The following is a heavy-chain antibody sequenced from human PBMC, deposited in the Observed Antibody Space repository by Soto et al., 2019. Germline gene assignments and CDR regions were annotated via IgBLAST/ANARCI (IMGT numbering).Heavy chain of an antibody. CDR3: AKDGLKGGYFDY. Sequence: GGSLRLSCAASGFTFSSYAMSWVRQAPGKGLEWVSGISGSGGSTNYADSVKGRFIISRDNSKNTLYLQMNSLRAEDTAVYYCAKDGLKGGYFDYWGQGILVTVSS. CDR2: ISGSGGST. J-gene: IGHJ4*02. CDR1: GFTFSSYA. V-gene: IGHV3-23*01.